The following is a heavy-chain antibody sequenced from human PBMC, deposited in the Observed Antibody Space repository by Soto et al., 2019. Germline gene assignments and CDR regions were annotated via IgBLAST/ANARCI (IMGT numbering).Heavy chain of an antibody. D-gene: IGHD3-3*01. CDR2: IYYSGST. V-gene: IGHV4-59*01. CDR3: ARDRATYYGYDAFDI. CDR1: GGSISSYY. Sequence: ETLSLTCTVSGGSISSYYWSWIRQPPGKGLEWIGYIYYSGSTNYNPSLKSRVTISVDTSKNQFSLKLSSVTAADTAVYYCARDRATYYGYDAFDIWGQGTMVTVSS. J-gene: IGHJ3*02.